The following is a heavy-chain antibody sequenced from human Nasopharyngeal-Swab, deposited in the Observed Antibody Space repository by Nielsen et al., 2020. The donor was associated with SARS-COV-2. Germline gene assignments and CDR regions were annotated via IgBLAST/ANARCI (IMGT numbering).Heavy chain of an antibody. CDR2: IDWDDDK. CDR1: GGSISGYY. Sequence: TLSLTCTVSGGSISGYYWSWIRQPPGNALEWLARIDWDDDKYYSTSLKTRLTISKDTSKNQVVLTMTNMDPVDTATYYCARIQYGYSYGYYFDYWGQGTLVTVSS. D-gene: IGHD5-18*01. J-gene: IGHJ4*02. CDR3: ARIQYGYSYGYYFDY. V-gene: IGHV2-70*11.